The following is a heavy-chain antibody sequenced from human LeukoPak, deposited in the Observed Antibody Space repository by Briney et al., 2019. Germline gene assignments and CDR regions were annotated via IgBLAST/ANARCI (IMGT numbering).Heavy chain of an antibody. J-gene: IGHJ6*03. Sequence: SSETLSLTCTVSGGSISSYYWSWIRQPAGKGLEWIGRIYTSGSTNYNPSLKSRVTMSVDTSKNQFSLKLSSVTAADTAVYYCAREYHPYYYYYMDVWGKGTTVTVSS. V-gene: IGHV4-4*07. D-gene: IGHD1-14*01. CDR3: AREYHPYYYYYMDV. CDR2: IYTSGST. CDR1: GGSISSYY.